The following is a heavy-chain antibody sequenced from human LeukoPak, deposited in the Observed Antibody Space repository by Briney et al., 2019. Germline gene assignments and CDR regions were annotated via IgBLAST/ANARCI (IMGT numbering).Heavy chain of an antibody. CDR1: GFTFSSYW. Sequence: GGSLRLSCAASGFTFSSYWMSWVRQAPGKGLEWVANVKHDGSEQYYVDSVKGRFTISRDNAKNSLYLQMNGLRAEDTAVYYCARDLPNEEIFAVVPLFDYWGQGTLVAVSS. D-gene: IGHD3-3*01. CDR3: ARDLPNEEIFAVVPLFDY. CDR2: VKHDGSEQ. J-gene: IGHJ4*02. V-gene: IGHV3-7*01.